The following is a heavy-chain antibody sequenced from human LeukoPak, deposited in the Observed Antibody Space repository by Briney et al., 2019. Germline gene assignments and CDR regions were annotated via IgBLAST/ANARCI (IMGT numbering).Heavy chain of an antibody. Sequence: SVKVSCKASGGTFSSYAISWVRQAPGQGLEWMGGIIPIFGTANYAQKFQGRVTITADKSTSTAYMELIRLRSEDTAVYYCARATAAVIFFDQWGQGTLVTVSS. CDR1: GGTFSSYA. D-gene: IGHD6-13*01. J-gene: IGHJ4*02. CDR2: IIPIFGTA. V-gene: IGHV1-69*06. CDR3: ARATAAVIFFDQ.